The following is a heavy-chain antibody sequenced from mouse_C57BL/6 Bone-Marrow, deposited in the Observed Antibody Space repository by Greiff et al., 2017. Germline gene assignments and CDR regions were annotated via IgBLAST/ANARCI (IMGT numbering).Heavy chain of an antibody. CDR2: INYDGSST. V-gene: IGHV5-16*01. CDR3: ARDRVCGSYYGAMDY. CDR1: GFTFSDYY. D-gene: IGHD1-1*01. Sequence: EVQLQESEGGLVQPGSSMKLSCTASGFTFSDYYMAWVRQVPEKGLEWVANINYDGSSTNYLDSLKSRFIISRDIAKNILYLQLSSLKSEDTAAYYCARDRVCGSYYGAMDYWGQGTSVTVSS. J-gene: IGHJ4*01.